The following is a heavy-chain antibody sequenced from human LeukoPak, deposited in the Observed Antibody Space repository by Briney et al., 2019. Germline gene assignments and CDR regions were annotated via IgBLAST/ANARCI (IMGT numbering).Heavy chain of an antibody. CDR1: GGSISSYY. Sequence: SETLSLTCTVSGGSISSYYWSWIRQPPGKGLEWIGYIYYSGSTNYNPSLKSRVTISVDTSKNQFSLKLSSVTAADTAVYYCARHIGAVTDAGYYYGMDVWGQGTTVTVSS. J-gene: IGHJ6*02. CDR3: ARHIGAVTDAGYYYGMDV. CDR2: IYYSGST. D-gene: IGHD2-21*02. V-gene: IGHV4-59*08.